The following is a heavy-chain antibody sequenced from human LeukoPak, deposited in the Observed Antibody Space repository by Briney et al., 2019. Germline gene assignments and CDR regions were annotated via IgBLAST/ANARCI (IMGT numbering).Heavy chain of an antibody. CDR1: RFTFSDYC. CDR3: ADYGVSGVRNNFY. CDR2: ISVASNT. V-gene: IGHV3-23*01. D-gene: IGHD3-3*01. Sequence: GGSLRLSCPASRFTFSDYCMRWVRQAPGKGLEWVSTISVASNTFYADSVKGRFTISRDNSRNTVYLQMTSLRADDTAVYYCADYGVSGVRNNFYWGQGTLVTVSS. J-gene: IGHJ4*02.